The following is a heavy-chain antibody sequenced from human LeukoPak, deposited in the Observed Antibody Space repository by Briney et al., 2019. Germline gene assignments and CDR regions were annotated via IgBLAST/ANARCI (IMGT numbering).Heavy chain of an antibody. J-gene: IGHJ5*02. CDR3: AREGSSGWYEFWFDP. D-gene: IGHD6-19*01. CDR1: GFTVSNNY. Sequence: GGSLRLSCAASGFTVSNNYMSWVRQAPGKGLEWVSVIYSAGTTYYADSVKGRFTISRDNSKNTLYLQMNSLRAEDTAVYYCAREGSSGWYEFWFDPWGQGTLVTVSS. CDR2: IYSAGTT. V-gene: IGHV3-66*01.